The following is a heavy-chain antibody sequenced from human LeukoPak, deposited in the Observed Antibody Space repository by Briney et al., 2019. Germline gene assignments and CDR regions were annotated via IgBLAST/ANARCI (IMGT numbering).Heavy chain of an antibody. D-gene: IGHD6-6*01. CDR2: ISAYNGNT. Sequence: ASVKVSCKASGYTFTSYGISWVRQAPGQGLEWMGWISAYNGNTNYAQKLQGRVTVTTDTSTSTAYMELRSLRSDDTAVYYCARDLGSSSDDQDYYYYMDVWGKGTTVTVSS. CDR3: ARDLGSSSDDQDYYYYMDV. V-gene: IGHV1-18*01. CDR1: GYTFTSYG. J-gene: IGHJ6*03.